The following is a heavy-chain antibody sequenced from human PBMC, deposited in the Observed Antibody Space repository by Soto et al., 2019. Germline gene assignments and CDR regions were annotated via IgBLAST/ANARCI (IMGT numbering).Heavy chain of an antibody. J-gene: IGHJ6*02. CDR1: GYTFTSYY. CDR3: ARDIVVVPALLGDYYYYGMDV. CDR2: INPSGGST. D-gene: IGHD2-2*01. Sequence: ASVKVSCKASGYTFTSYYMHWVRQAPGQGLEWMGIINPSGGSTSYAQKFQGRVTMTRDTSTSTVYMELSSLRSEDTAVYYCARDIVVVPALLGDYYYYGMDVWGQGTTVTVSS. V-gene: IGHV1-46*01.